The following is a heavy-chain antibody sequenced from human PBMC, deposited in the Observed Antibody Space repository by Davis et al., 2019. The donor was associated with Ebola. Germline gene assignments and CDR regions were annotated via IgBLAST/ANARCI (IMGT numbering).Heavy chain of an antibody. CDR3: ARLWGLQQHYWYFDV. Sequence: MPGGSLRLSCTVSDDSLSNFYWSWIRQPPGKGLEWIGYIYYSGSTNYNPSLKSRVTISVDTSKNQFSLKLSSVTAADTAVYYCARLWGLQQHYWYFDVWGRGTLVTVSP. V-gene: IGHV4-59*08. D-gene: IGHD5-24*01. J-gene: IGHJ2*01. CDR2: IYYSGST. CDR1: DDSLSNFY.